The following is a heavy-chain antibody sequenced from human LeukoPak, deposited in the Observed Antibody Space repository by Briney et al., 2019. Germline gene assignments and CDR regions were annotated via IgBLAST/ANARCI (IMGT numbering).Heavy chain of an antibody. CDR2: IYSGGST. V-gene: IGHV3-66*01. CDR1: GFTVSSNY. J-gene: IGHJ6*02. CDR3: ARDFPKGPWYDYYYGMDV. Sequence: GGSLRLSCAASGFTVSSNYMSWVRQAPGKGLEWVSVIYSGGSTYYADSVKGRFTISRDNSKNTLYLQMNGLRAEDTAVYYCARDFPKGPWYDYYYGMDVWGQGTTVTVSS.